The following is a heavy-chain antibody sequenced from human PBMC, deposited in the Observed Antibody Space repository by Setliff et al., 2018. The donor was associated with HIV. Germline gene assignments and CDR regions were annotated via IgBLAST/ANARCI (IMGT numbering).Heavy chain of an antibody. J-gene: IGHJ4*02. D-gene: IGHD1-1*01. V-gene: IGHV4-38-2*01. CDR1: GYSIRSGYY. CDR2: MFRTGTR. Sequence: SETLSLTCAVSGYSIRSGYYWGWIRQSPGKGLEWIGTMFRTGTRYYNPSLTSRVTISQDTSKNQFSLELTSVTAADTAVYYCATVDGTRYLGYWGQGKLVTVSS. CDR3: ATVDGTRYLGY.